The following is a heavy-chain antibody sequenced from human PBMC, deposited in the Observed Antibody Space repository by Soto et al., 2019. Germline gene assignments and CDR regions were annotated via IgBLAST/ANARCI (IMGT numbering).Heavy chain of an antibody. V-gene: IGHV1-46*01. CDR3: ARDLVRTHYYDSSGYYYGY. CDR2: INPSGGST. J-gene: IGHJ4*02. CDR1: GYTFTSYY. D-gene: IGHD3-22*01. Sequence: ASVKVSGKASGYTFTSYYMHWVRQAPGQGLEWMGIINPSGGSTSYAQKFQGRVTMTRDTSTSTVYMELSSLRSEDTAVYYCARDLVRTHYYDSSGYYYGYWGQGTLVTVSS.